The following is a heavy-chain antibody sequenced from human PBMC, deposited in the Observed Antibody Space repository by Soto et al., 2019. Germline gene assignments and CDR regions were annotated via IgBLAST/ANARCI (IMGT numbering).Heavy chain of an antibody. CDR3: VCVGTILGVVSSFDY. D-gene: IGHD3-3*01. CDR2: IYYAGST. J-gene: IGHJ4*02. V-gene: IGHV4-59*01. CDR1: GGSIKNYY. Sequence: RSLTCTVSGGSIKNYYWSWIRQPPGKGLEWIGYIYYAGSTSYNPSLKSRVTMSVDTSKNQFSLKLSSVTAADTAMYYCVCVGTILGVVSSFDYWGQGTLVTVSS.